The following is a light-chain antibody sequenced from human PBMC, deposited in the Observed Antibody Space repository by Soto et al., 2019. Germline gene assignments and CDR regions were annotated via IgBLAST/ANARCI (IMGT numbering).Light chain of an antibody. CDR2: AAS. CDR3: QQFNNWPLT. CDR1: QSISNH. J-gene: IGKJ5*01. V-gene: IGKV1-39*01. Sequence: DIQMAPSRSSHCAAVEDRVIMTCRASQSISNHLNWYQQKPGKAPKLLIFAASSLQSGVPSRFSGSRSGPDFTLTISSLQSEDFAVYYCQQFNNWPLTFGQGTRLEIK.